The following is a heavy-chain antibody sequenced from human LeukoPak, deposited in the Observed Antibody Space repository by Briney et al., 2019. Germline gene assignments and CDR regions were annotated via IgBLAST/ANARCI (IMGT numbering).Heavy chain of an antibody. J-gene: IGHJ3*01. CDR2: ISDGGTHL. V-gene: IGHV3-30*18. Sequence: GGSLRLSCAGSGFIFRNYGMHWVRQAPGQGLEWVAVISDGGTHLYYADSVKGRFTISRDNSESTMYLQMNSLRVGDTAVYYCAKEGTRSHSQWAFDFWGQGTMVTVSS. CDR1: GFIFRNYG. CDR3: AKEGTRSHSQWAFDF. D-gene: IGHD6-19*01.